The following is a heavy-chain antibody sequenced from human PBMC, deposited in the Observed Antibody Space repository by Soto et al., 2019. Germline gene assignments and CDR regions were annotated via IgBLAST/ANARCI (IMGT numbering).Heavy chain of an antibody. CDR2: IIPVLGVA. J-gene: IGHJ6*02. CDR3: ARDREVAAPGTVETNYYYGMDV. D-gene: IGHD6-13*01. V-gene: IGHV1-69*08. Sequence: QVQLVQSGAEVKKPGSSVKVSCKASGGNFRSQSISISWVRQAPGQGLEWMGRIIPVLGVANYAQKFQGRVTITADKSTITVHVEMRSLRSEDTATYYCARDREVAAPGTVETNYYYGMDVWGQGITVTVSS. CDR1: GGNFRSQS.